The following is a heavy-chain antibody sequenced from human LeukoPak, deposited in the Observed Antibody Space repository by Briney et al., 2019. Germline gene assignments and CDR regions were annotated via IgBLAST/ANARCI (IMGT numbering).Heavy chain of an antibody. CDR3: AKDPDYYGSGSYYQYNWFDP. CDR2: IRSDGSNK. CDR1: GFTFSSYG. J-gene: IGHJ5*02. V-gene: IGHV3-30*02. Sequence: GGSLRLSCAASGFTFSSYGMHWVRQAPGKGLEWVAFIRSDGSNKYYADSVKGRFTISRDNSKNTLYLQMNSLRAEDTAVYYCAKDPDYYGSGSYYQYNWFDPWGQGTLVTVSS. D-gene: IGHD3-10*01.